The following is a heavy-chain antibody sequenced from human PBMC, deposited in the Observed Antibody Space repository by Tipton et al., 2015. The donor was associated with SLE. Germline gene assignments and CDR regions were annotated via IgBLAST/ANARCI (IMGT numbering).Heavy chain of an antibody. J-gene: IGHJ6*02. V-gene: IGHV3-30*04. CDR1: GFTFSSYA. CDR2: ISYDGGNK. CDR3: AKDRRYNWNDEDYYYYGMDV. Sequence: RSLRLSCAASGFTFSSYAMHWVRQAPGKGLEWVAVISYDGGNKFYADSVKGRFTISRDNSKNTLYLQMNSLRVEDTAVYYCAKDRRYNWNDEDYYYYGMDVWGQGTTVTVSS. D-gene: IGHD1-1*01.